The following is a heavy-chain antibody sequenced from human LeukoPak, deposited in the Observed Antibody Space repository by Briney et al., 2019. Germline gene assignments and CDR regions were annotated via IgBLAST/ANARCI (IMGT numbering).Heavy chain of an antibody. CDR3: AGQSRLGYCSGGSCYSQPFDP. Sequence: GGSLRLSCAVSGFTFSSYEMNWVRQAPGKGLEWVSYISSSGFNIYYADSVKGRFTISRDNAKNSLYLQMNSLRAEDTAVYYCAGQSRLGYCSGGSCYSQPFDPWGQGTLVTVSS. D-gene: IGHD2-15*01. CDR2: ISSSGFNI. J-gene: IGHJ5*02. CDR1: GFTFSSYE. V-gene: IGHV3-48*03.